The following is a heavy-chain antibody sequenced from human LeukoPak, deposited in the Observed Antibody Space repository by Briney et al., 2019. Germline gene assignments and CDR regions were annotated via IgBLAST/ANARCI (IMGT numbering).Heavy chain of an antibody. CDR3: ARGLHYYDSRMPPLSFDL. D-gene: IGHD3-22*01. CDR2: IYHSGST. V-gene: IGHV4-30-2*01. Sequence: PSQTLSLTCAVSGGSISSGGYSWSWIRQPPGKGLEWIGYIYHSGSTYYNPSLKSRVTISVDRSKNQFTLKLSSVTAADTAVYYWARGLHYYDSRMPPLSFDLWGRGTLVTVSS. J-gene: IGHJ2*01. CDR1: GGSISSGGYS.